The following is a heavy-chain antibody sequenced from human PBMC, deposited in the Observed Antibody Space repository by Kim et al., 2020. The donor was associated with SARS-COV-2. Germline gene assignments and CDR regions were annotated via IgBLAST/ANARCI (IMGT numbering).Heavy chain of an antibody. V-gene: IGHV4-34*01. CDR2: INHSGST. CDR3: ARGCAFDI. CDR1: GGSFSGYY. Sequence: SETLSLTCAVYGGSFSGYYWSWIRQPPGKGLEWIGEINHSGSTNYNPSLKSRVTISVDTSKNQFSLKLSSVTAADTAVYYCARGCAFDIWGQGTMVTVS. J-gene: IGHJ3*02.